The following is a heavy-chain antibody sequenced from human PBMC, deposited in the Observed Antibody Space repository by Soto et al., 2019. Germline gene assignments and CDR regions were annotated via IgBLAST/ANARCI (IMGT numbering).Heavy chain of an antibody. CDR2: TYYRYKWYN. V-gene: IGHV6-1*01. CDR3: ARTTWLDYAFDI. J-gene: IGHJ3*02. Sequence: SQTLSLTCVISGDSVSSDSSAWNCIRQSPSRGLEWLGRTYYRYKWYNDYVGSVKSRININPDTSKNQFSLQLSSMTTEDTAVYYCARTTWLDYAFDIWGQGTMVTVSS. D-gene: IGHD6-19*01. CDR1: GDSVSSDSSA.